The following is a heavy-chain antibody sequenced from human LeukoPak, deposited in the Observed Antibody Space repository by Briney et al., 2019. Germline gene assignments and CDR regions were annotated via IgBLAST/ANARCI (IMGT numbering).Heavy chain of an antibody. Sequence: GGSLRLSCAASGFTFSSYGMHWVRQAPGKGLEWVAFIRYDGSNKYYADSVKGRFTISRDNSKNTLYLQMNSLRAEDTAVYYCAKDQDIVVVPAAPKSAYFDYWGQGTLVTVSS. J-gene: IGHJ4*02. D-gene: IGHD2-2*01. CDR3: AKDQDIVVVPAAPKSAYFDY. CDR2: IRYDGSNK. V-gene: IGHV3-30*02. CDR1: GFTFSSYG.